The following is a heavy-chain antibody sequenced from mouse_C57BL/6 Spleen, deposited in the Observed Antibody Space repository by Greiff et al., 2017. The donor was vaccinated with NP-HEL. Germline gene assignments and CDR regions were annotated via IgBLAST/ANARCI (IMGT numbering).Heavy chain of an antibody. CDR2: ISSGSSTI. CDR3: ARPLRWYFDV. Sequence: EVMLVESGGGLVKPGGSLKLSCAASGFTFSDYGMHWVRQAPEKGLEWVAYISSGSSTIYYADTVKGRFTISRDNAKNNLFLQMTSLRSEDTAMYYCARPLRWYFDVWGTGTTVTVSS. D-gene: IGHD1-1*01. CDR1: GFTFSDYG. V-gene: IGHV5-17*01. J-gene: IGHJ1*03.